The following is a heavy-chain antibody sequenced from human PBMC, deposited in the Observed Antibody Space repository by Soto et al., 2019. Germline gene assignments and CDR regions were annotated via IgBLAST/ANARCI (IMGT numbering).Heavy chain of an antibody. V-gene: IGHV1-2*04. Sequence: ASVKVSCKASGYTFTGYYMHWVLQAPGQGLEWMGWINPNSGGTNYAQKFQGWVTMTRDTSISTAYMELSRLRSDDTAVYYCASEGAAGTSFDIWGQGTMVTVSS. CDR1: GYTFTGYY. J-gene: IGHJ3*02. CDR3: ASEGAAGTSFDI. CDR2: INPNSGGT. D-gene: IGHD6-13*01.